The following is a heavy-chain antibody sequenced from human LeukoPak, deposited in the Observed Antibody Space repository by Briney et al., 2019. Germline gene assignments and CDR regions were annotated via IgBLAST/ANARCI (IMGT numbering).Heavy chain of an antibody. CDR1: GGSISRYY. CDR2: IYTSGST. V-gene: IGHV4-4*07. J-gene: IGHJ3*01. Sequence: SETLSLTCTVSGGSISRYYWSWIRQPAGKGLEWIGRIYTSGSTNYNPSLKSRVTMSVDTSKNQFSLKLSSVTAADTAVYYCASRESGYDPFGSDAFDLWGQGTMVTVSS. CDR3: ASRESGYDPFGSDAFDL. D-gene: IGHD5-12*01.